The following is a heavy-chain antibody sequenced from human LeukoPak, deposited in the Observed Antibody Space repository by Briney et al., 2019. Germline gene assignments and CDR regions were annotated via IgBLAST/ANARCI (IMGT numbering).Heavy chain of an antibody. CDR1: GGTFSSYA. Sequence: SVKVSCKASGGTFSSYAISWVRQAPGQGLEWMGGIIPIFGTANYAQKFQGRVTITTDESTSTAYMELSSLRSEDTAVYYCAREAPVLWFGELAARTNWFDPWGQGTLVTVSS. V-gene: IGHV1-69*05. D-gene: IGHD3-10*01. CDR2: IIPIFGTA. J-gene: IGHJ5*02. CDR3: AREAPVLWFGELAARTNWFDP.